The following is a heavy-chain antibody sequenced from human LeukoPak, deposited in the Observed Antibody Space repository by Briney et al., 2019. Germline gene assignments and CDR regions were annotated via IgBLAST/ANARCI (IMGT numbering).Heavy chain of an antibody. CDR3: ARDPTFLEWTYDY. CDR2: ISAYNGNT. CDR1: VYTFTSYG. Sequence: ASVKVSCKSSVYTFTSYGISWVRQAPGQGLEWMGWISAYNGNTNYAQKLQGRVTMTTDTSKSTAYMELRSLRSDDTAVYYCARDPTFLEWTYDYWGQGTLVTVSS. J-gene: IGHJ4*02. D-gene: IGHD3-3*01. V-gene: IGHV1-18*01.